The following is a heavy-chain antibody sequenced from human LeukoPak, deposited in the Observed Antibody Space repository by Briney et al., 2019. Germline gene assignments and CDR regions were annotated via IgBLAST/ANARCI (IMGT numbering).Heavy chain of an antibody. J-gene: IGHJ4*02. Sequence: PSQTLSLTCTVSGGSISSGGYYWSWIRQHPGKGLEWIGYIYYSGSTYYNPSLKSRVTISVDTSKNQFSLKLSSVTAADTAVYYCARDRDSSGCFFDYWGQGTLVTVSS. CDR3: ARDRDSSGCFFDY. CDR1: GGSISSGGYY. D-gene: IGHD3-22*01. V-gene: IGHV4-31*03. CDR2: IYYSGST.